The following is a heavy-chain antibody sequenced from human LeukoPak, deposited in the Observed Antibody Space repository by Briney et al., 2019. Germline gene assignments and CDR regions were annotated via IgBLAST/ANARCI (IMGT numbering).Heavy chain of an antibody. CDR1: GFTFTHYG. CDR2: IRSYNGNT. Sequence: ASVKVSCKASGFTFTHYGMSWVRQAPGQGLEWMGWIRSYNGNTNYAQKFQGRVTMTTDTSISTAYMELSSLRSDDTALYYCARGSHRVELDYWGQRTLGTVS. J-gene: IGHJ4*02. V-gene: IGHV1-18*01. CDR3: ARGSHRVELDY. D-gene: IGHD2-15*01.